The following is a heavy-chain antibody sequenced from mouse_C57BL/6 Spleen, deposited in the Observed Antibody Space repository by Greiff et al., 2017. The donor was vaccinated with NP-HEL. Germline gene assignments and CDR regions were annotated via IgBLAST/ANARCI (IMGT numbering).Heavy chain of an antibody. CDR3: ARVAYDGYSNGDY. Sequence: QVQLQQSGPELVKPGASVKISCKASGYAFSSSWMNWVKQRPGKGLEWIGRIYPGDGDTNYNGKFKGKATLTADKSSSTAYMQLSSLTSEDSAVYFCARVAYDGYSNGDYWGQGTTLTVSS. CDR1: GYAFSSSW. D-gene: IGHD2-3*01. J-gene: IGHJ2*01. V-gene: IGHV1-82*01. CDR2: IYPGDGDT.